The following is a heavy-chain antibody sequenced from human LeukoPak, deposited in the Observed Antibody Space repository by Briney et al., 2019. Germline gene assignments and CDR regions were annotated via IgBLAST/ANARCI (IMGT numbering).Heavy chain of an antibody. D-gene: IGHD3-22*01. Sequence: ASVKVSCKASGYTFTGYYMHWVRQAPGQGLEWMGWINPNSGGTNYERKFQGRVTMTRDTSISTAYMELSRLRSDDTAVYYCARGRSSYYDSSGYWGNDFDYWGQGTLVTVSS. CDR3: ARGRSSYYDSSGYWGNDFDY. V-gene: IGHV1-2*02. CDR2: INPNSGGT. CDR1: GYTFTGYY. J-gene: IGHJ4*02.